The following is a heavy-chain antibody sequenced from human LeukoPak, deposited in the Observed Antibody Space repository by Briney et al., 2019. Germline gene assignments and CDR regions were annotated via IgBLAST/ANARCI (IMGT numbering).Heavy chain of an antibody. CDR3: AKGYVWGSYRYGALDY. V-gene: IGHV3-23*01. CDR1: GFTFSSYW. J-gene: IGHJ4*02. D-gene: IGHD3-16*02. Sequence: GGSLRLSCAASGFTFSSYWMSWVRQAPGKGLEWVSAISGSGGSTYYADSVKGRFTISRDNSKNTLYLQMNSLRAEDTAVYYCAKGYVWGSYRYGALDYWGQGTLVTVSS. CDR2: ISGSGGST.